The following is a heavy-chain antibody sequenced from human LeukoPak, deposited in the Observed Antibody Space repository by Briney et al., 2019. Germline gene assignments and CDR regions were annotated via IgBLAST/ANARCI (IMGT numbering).Heavy chain of an antibody. CDR3: ARRRWQVKWYDD. Sequence: SETLSLTCTVSGGSISSSSYYWGWIRQPPGKGLEWIGSIYYSGSTYYNPSLKSRVTISVDTSKNQFSLKLSSVTAADTAVYYCARRRWQVKWYDDWGQGTLVTVSS. D-gene: IGHD4-23*01. CDR1: GGSISSSSYY. J-gene: IGHJ4*02. V-gene: IGHV4-39*01. CDR2: IYYSGST.